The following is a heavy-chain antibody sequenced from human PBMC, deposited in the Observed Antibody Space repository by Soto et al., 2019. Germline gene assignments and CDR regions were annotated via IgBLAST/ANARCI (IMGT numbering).Heavy chain of an antibody. Sequence: EVQLVQSGAEVKKPGESLKISCKGSGYSFTSYWIGWVSQMPGKGLEWMGIIYPGDSDTRYSPSFQGQVTIPADKSISTAYLQWSSLKASDTAMYYCARHDSGYDYWYGMDVWGQGTTVTVSS. V-gene: IGHV5-51*01. CDR1: GYSFTSYW. CDR3: ARHDSGYDYWYGMDV. D-gene: IGHD5-12*01. J-gene: IGHJ6*02. CDR2: IYPGDSDT.